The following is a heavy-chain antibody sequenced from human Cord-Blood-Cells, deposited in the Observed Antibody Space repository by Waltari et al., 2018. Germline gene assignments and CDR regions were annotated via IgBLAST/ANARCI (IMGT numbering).Heavy chain of an antibody. Sequence: QVQLQQWGAGLLKPSETLSLTCAVYGGSFSGYYWSWIRQLPGKGLEWIGEINHSGSNNYNPSLKSRVTISVDTSKTQFSLKLSSVTAADTAVYYCARENEFGIAASFDYWGQGTLVTVSS. CDR2: INHSGSN. D-gene: IGHD6-13*01. V-gene: IGHV4-34*01. J-gene: IGHJ4*02. CDR1: GGSFSGYY. CDR3: ARENEFGIAASFDY.